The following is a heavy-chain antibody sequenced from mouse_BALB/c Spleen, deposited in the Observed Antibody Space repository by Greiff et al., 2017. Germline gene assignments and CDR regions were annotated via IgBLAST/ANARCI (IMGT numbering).Heavy chain of an antibody. V-gene: IGHV14-3*02. CDR1: GFNIKDTY. J-gene: IGHJ3*01. CDR2: IDPANGNT. CDR3: ARSGGFPVGF. Sequence: VQLQQSGAELVKPGASVKLSCTASGFNIKDTYMHWVKQRPEQGLEWIERIDPANGNTKYDPKFQGKATITADTSSNTAYLQLSSLTSEDTAVYYCARSGGFPVGFWGQGTLVTVSA.